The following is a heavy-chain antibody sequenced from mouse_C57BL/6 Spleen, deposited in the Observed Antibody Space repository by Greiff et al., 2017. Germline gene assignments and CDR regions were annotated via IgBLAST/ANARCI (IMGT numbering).Heavy chain of an antibody. CDR2: IYPGDGDT. Sequence: VQLQESGPELVKPGASVKISCKASGYAFSSSWMNWVKQRPGKGLEWIGRIYPGDGDTNYNGKFKGKATLTADKSSSTAYMQLSSLTSEDSAVYFCARRANRAKDYWGQGTSVTVSS. CDR1: GYAFSSSW. J-gene: IGHJ4*01. CDR3: ARRANRAKDY. V-gene: IGHV1-82*01. D-gene: IGHD1-1*01.